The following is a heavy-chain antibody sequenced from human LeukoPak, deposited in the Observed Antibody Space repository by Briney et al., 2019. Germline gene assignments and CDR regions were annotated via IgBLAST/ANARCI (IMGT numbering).Heavy chain of an antibody. CDR3: AKEIDILTGEYYFDY. CDR2: ISWNSGSI. D-gene: IGHD3-9*01. V-gene: IGHV3-9*01. Sequence: GMSLRLSCAASGFTFDDYAMHWVRQAPGKGLEWVTGISWNSGSIGYADSVKGRFTISRDNAKNSLYLQMNSLRAEDTALYYCAKEIDILTGEYYFDYWGQGTLVTVSS. CDR1: GFTFDDYA. J-gene: IGHJ4*02.